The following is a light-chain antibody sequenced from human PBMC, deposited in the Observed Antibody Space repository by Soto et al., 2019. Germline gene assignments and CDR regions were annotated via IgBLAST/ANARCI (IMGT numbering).Light chain of an antibody. CDR3: SSYTSTSTYV. V-gene: IGLV2-14*01. J-gene: IGLJ1*01. Sequence: QSVLTQPASVSGTPGQSIALTWTGTSSDVGGYNYVCWYQQHPGKAPKLMIYDVSNRPSGVSDRFSGSKSGNTASLTISGIQAEDEADYYCSSYTSTSTYVFGTGTKVTVL. CDR1: SSDVGGYNY. CDR2: DVS.